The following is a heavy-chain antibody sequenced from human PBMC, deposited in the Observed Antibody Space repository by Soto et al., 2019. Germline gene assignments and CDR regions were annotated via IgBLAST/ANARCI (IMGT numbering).Heavy chain of an antibody. D-gene: IGHD1-26*01. CDR1: GFTFSSSA. J-gene: IGHJ4*02. CDR3: AKDRSESGSYWVVDY. V-gene: IGHV3-23*01. Sequence: EVQLLESGGGLVQPGGSLRLSCVASGFTFSSSAMTWVRQAAGKGLEWVSSIGPSGTSPYYTDSVKGRFTISRDNSKNMVYLQMNGLRAEDTAVYYCAKDRSESGSYWVVDYWGQGNLVTVSS. CDR2: IGPSGTSP.